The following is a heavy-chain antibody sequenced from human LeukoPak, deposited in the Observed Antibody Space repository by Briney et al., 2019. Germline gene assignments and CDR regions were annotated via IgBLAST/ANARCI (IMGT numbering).Heavy chain of an antibody. V-gene: IGHV1-2*02. CDR3: ARAKEQWLVGGYDY. CDR1: GYTFTGNY. CDR2: INPNSGGA. Sequence: ASVKVSCKASGYTFTGNYMHWVRQAPGQGLEWMGWINPNSGGANYAQKFQGRVTMTRDTSISTAYMELSRLRSDDTAVYYCARAKEQWLVGGYDYWGQGTLVTVSS. J-gene: IGHJ4*02. D-gene: IGHD6-19*01.